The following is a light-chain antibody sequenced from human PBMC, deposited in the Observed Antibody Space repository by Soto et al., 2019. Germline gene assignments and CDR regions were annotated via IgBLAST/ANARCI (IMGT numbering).Light chain of an antibody. V-gene: IGKV3-11*01. CDR3: QQRSNWPIT. CDR2: DTS. Sequence: EIVLTQSPATLSLSPGERATLSCRASQSVNNYLAWYQQKPGQAPRLLISDTSNRATGIPARFSGSGSGTDFTLTISSLEPEDFAVYYCQQRSNWPITFGQGTRLEIK. CDR1: QSVNNY. J-gene: IGKJ5*01.